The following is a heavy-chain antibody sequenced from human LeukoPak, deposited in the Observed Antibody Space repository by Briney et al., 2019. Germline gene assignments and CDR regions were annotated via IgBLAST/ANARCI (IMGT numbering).Heavy chain of an antibody. J-gene: IGHJ4*02. V-gene: IGHV3-30*18. CDR3: AKDLNPDYGGNFDY. Sequence: GGSLRLSCAASGFTFSSYGMHWVRQAPGKGLEWVAVISYDGSNKYYTDSVKGRFTISRDNSKNTLYLQMNSLRAEDTAVCYRAKDLNPDYGGNFDYRGQGTLVTVSS. CDR1: GFTFSSYG. D-gene: IGHD4-23*01. CDR2: ISYDGSNK.